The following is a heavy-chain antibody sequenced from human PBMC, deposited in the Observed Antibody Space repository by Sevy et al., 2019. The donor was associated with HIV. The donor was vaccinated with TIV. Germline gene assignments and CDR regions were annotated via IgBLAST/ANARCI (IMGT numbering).Heavy chain of an antibody. Sequence: GESLKISCAASGFTFSTYVMHWVRQAPGKGLEWVAVIWFDGSNTYYADSVKGRFTISRDIAKNTLHLQMNSLRAEDTAVYYCARDLEFYDYGDYGPAFMPDYWGQGTLVTVSS. V-gene: IGHV3-33*01. CDR1: GFTFSTYV. J-gene: IGHJ4*02. CDR3: ARDLEFYDYGDYGPAFMPDY. D-gene: IGHD4-17*01. CDR2: IWFDGSNT.